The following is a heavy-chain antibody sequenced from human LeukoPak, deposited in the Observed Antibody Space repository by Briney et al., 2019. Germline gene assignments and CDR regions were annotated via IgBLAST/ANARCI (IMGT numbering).Heavy chain of an antibody. Sequence: SETLSLTCAVSGGSFSGYFWTWIRQPPGKGLEWIGEINHIGNTNYNESLKSRVTISVDTSKNQFSLKLSSVTAADTAVYYCASWEWEPFDPWGQGTLVTVSS. J-gene: IGHJ5*02. CDR3: ASWEWEPFDP. CDR1: GGSFSGYF. V-gene: IGHV4-34*01. CDR2: INHIGNT. D-gene: IGHD1-26*01.